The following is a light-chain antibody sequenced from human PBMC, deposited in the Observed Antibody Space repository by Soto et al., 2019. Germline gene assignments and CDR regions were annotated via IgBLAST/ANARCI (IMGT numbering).Light chain of an antibody. J-gene: IGLJ1*01. Sequence: QSVLTQPASVSGSPGQSITISCTGTSSDVGGYNYVSWYQHHPGKAPKLMIYDVSNRPSGVSNRFSGSKSGNTASLTISGLQPEDDADYYCCSYTTSNTRQIVFGTGTIVTVL. CDR1: SSDVGGYNY. CDR2: DVS. V-gene: IGLV2-14*03. CDR3: CSYTTSNTRQIV.